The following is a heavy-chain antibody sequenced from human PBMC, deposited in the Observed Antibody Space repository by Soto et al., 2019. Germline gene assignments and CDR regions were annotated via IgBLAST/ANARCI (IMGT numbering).Heavy chain of an antibody. D-gene: IGHD6-19*01. CDR1: GYTFTSYY. CDR3: ARTLAVAGTRNWFDP. V-gene: IGHV1-46*01. CDR2: INPSGGST. J-gene: IGHJ5*02. Sequence: ASVKVSCKASGYTFTSYYMHWVRQAPGQGLEWMGIINPSGGSTSYAQKFQGRVTMTRDTSTSTVYMELSSLRSEDTAVYYCARTLAVAGTRNWFDPWGQGTLVTVSS.